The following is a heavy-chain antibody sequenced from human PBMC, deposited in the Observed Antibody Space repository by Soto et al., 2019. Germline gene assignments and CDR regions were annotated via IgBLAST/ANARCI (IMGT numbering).Heavy chain of an antibody. CDR2: ISYDGCNK. J-gene: IGHJ6*02. CDR3: AKDLDSSGYLYYYGMDV. Sequence: QVQLGESGGGVVQPGRSLRLSCAASGFTVSSYGMHWVRQAPGKGLEWVAVISYDGCNKYYADSVKGRFTISRDNSKNTLYLQMNSLRAEDTAVYYCAKDLDSSGYLYYYGMDVWGQGTTVTVSS. V-gene: IGHV3-30*18. D-gene: IGHD3-22*01. CDR1: GFTVSSYG.